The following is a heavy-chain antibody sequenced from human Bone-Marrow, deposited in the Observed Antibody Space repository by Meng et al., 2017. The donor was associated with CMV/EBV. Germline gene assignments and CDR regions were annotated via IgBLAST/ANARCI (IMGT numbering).Heavy chain of an antibody. CDR3: TRGKPYYYFHYTMDV. CDR2: VSHSGTT. V-gene: IGHV4-34*01. Sequence: GSLRLSCAVYGGSLNGYYWSWIRQPPGKGLEWIGEVSHSGTTNYNPSLKSRVTISVDTSENQFSLRLNSVTAADTAVYYCTRGKPYYYFHYTMDVWGQGTTVTVSS. J-gene: IGHJ6*02. CDR1: GGSLNGYY.